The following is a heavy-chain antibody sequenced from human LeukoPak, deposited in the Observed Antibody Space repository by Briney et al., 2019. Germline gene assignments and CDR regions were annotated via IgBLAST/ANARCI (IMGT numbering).Heavy chain of an antibody. D-gene: IGHD6-13*01. CDR1: GFTFDDYA. CDR3: ARDPGSSWYGYSYYMDV. CDR2: ISWNSGST. V-gene: IGHV3-9*01. Sequence: GRSLRLSCAASGFTFDDYAMHWVRQAPGKGLEWVSGISWNSGSTGYADSVKGRFTISRDNAKNSLYLQMNSLRAEDTAVYYCARDPGSSWYGYSYYMDVWGKGTTVTISS. J-gene: IGHJ6*03.